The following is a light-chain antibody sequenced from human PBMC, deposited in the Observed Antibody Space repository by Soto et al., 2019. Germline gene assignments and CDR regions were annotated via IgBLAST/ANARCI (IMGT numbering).Light chain of an antibody. V-gene: IGKV3-15*01. J-gene: IGKJ5*01. CDR2: GAS. CDR1: QSVSSN. Sequence: EIVMTQSPATLSVSPGERATLSCRASQSVSSNLAWYQQKPGQAARLLIYGASTRATGIPARFSGSRSGTEFTLTISSLQSEDFAVYYCQQYNNWPPTTFGQGTRLEIK. CDR3: QQYNNWPPTT.